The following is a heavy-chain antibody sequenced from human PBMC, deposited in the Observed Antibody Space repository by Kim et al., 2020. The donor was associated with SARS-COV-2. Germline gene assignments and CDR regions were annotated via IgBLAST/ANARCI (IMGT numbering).Heavy chain of an antibody. CDR3: TRDRRITIFGVIITNAYYGMDV. Sequence: ASVKVSCKASGYTFTSYYMHWVRQAPGQGLEWMGIINPSGGSTSYAQKFQGRVTMTRDTSTSTVYMELSILRSEDTAVYYCTRDRRITIFGVIITNAYYGMDVWGQGTTVTVSS. CDR1: GYTFTSYY. J-gene: IGHJ6*02. CDR2: INPSGGST. D-gene: IGHD3-3*01. V-gene: IGHV1-46*01.